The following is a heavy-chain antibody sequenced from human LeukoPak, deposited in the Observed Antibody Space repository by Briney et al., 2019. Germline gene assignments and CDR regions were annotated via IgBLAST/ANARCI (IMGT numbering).Heavy chain of an antibody. Sequence: NPGGSLRLSCAASRFTFSSYSINWVRQAPGKGLEWVSSISSSGNYIYYADSVKGRFTISRDNAKNSLYLQMNSLRAEDTAVYYCARDSIQQQLVLEDRGYPYYFEHWGQGTLVTVSS. J-gene: IGHJ4*02. CDR1: RFTFSSYS. CDR2: ISSSGNYI. V-gene: IGHV3-21*01. D-gene: IGHD6-13*01. CDR3: ARDSIQQQLVLEDRGYPYYFEH.